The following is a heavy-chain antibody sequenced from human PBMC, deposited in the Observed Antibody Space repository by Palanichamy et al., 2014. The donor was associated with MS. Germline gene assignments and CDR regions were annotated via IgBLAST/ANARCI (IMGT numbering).Heavy chain of an antibody. CDR2: INPSRDST. V-gene: IGHV1-46*01. D-gene: IGHD3-3*01. J-gene: IGHJ4*02. CDR3: ARDSGLRFLEGLSDY. CDR1: GYTFTSYQ. Sequence: QVRLVQSGAEVKKPGASVKVSCKASGYTFTSYQMHWVRQAPGQGPEWMGRINPSRDSTSYAQKFQDRVTMTRDTSTSTVYMELSSLRSEDTAVYYCARDSGLRFLEGLSDYWGQGTLVTVSS.